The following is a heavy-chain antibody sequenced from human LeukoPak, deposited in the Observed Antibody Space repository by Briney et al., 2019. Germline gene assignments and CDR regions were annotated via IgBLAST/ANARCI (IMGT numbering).Heavy chain of an antibody. Sequence: SETLSLTCAVYGGSFSGYYWSCIRQPPGKGLEWIGEINHSGSTNYNPSLKSRVTISVDTSKNQFSLKLSSVTAADTAVYYCARGMTHGYFDLWGRGTLLTVSS. CDR2: INHSGST. J-gene: IGHJ2*01. V-gene: IGHV4-34*01. CDR1: GGSFSGYY. CDR3: ARGMTHGYFDL.